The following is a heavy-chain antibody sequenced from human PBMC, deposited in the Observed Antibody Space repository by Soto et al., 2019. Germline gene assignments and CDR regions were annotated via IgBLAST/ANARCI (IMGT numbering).Heavy chain of an antibody. D-gene: IGHD5-18*01. V-gene: IGHV3-15*07. CDR2: VKSKTDAGTT. J-gene: IGHJ4*02. Sequence: PGGSLRLSCAASGFSFTKAWMNWVRQAPGKGLEWVGRVKSKTDAGTTYYAAPVNGRFTVSRDDSKNTLYLQMNSLKIEDTAVYYCARDRPGYSYGLDYWGQGT. CDR1: GFSFTKAW. CDR3: ARDRPGYSYGLDY.